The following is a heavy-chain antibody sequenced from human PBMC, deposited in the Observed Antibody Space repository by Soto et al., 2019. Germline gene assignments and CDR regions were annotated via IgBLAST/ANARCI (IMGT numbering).Heavy chain of an antibody. CDR3: ARLDCLTASCRFDL. Sequence: SETLSLTFIGSGSTVTSGDYYRSWIRQPPGNALEWIAYVYYTGSANYNPSLKSRVTISPDTSKNQFSLTLRSVTTTDTAVYYCARLDCLTASCRFDLWGQGTQVTVS. CDR1: GSTVTSGDYY. CDR2: VYYTGSA. D-gene: IGHD2-2*01. V-gene: IGHV4-61*08. J-gene: IGHJ4*02.